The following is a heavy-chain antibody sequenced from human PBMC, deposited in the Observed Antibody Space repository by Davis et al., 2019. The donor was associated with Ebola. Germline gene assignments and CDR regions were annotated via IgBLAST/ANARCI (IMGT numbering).Heavy chain of an antibody. CDR3: ARDMGEGRWLQLIHYYYYGMDV. CDR2: ISSSSSYT. Sequence: PGGSLRLSCAASGFTFSAYYMSWIRQAPGKGLEWVSYISSSSSYTNYADSVKGRFTISRDNAKNSLYLQMNSLRAEDTAVYYCARDMGEGRWLQLIHYYYYGMDVWGKGTTVTVSS. J-gene: IGHJ6*04. CDR1: GFTFSAYY. V-gene: IGHV3-11*06. D-gene: IGHD5-24*01.